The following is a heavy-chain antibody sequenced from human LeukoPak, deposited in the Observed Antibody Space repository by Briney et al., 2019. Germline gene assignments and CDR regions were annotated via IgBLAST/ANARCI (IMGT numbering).Heavy chain of an antibody. D-gene: IGHD3-9*01. Sequence: GGSLRLSCAASGFTVSSNYMSWVRQAPGKGLEWVSVIYSGGSTYYADSVKGRFTITRDNSKNTLYLQMNSLRAEDTAVYYCARERNILTGYDCWGQGTLVTVSS. V-gene: IGHV3-53*01. J-gene: IGHJ4*02. CDR1: GFTVSSNY. CDR3: ARERNILTGYDC. CDR2: IYSGGST.